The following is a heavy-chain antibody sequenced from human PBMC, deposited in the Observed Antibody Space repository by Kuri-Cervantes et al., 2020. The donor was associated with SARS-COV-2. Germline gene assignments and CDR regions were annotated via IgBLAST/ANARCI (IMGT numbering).Heavy chain of an antibody. CDR3: AKDLAPSLN. V-gene: IGHV3-48*03. CDR2: ISSSGSTI. D-gene: IGHD6-6*01. J-gene: IGHJ4*02. CDR1: GFTSSSYE. Sequence: GESLKISCAASGFTSSSYEMNWVRQAPGKGLEWVSYISSSGSTIYYADSVKGRFTISRDNAKNSLYLQMKSLRAEDTAIYYCAKDLAPSLNWGQGTLVTVSS.